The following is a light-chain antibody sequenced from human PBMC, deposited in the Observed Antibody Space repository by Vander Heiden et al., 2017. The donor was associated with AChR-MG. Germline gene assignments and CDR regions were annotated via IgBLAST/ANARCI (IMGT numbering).Light chain of an antibody. CDR2: GAS. J-gene: IGKJ4*01. CDR3: QQYGSSPRLT. V-gene: IGKV3-20*01. CDR1: QSVSSSY. Sequence: EIVLTQSPGTLSLSPGERATLSCRASQSVSSSYLAWYQQKPGQAPRLLIYGASSRATGIPDRFSGSGSGTDFTLTISRLEPEDFAEYYCQQYGSSPRLTFGGGTKVEIK.